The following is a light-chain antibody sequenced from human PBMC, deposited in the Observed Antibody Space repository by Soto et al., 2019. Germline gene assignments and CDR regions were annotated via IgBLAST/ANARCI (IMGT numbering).Light chain of an antibody. CDR1: SSDVGGYNY. Sequence: QSVLTRPASVSGSAGQSITISCTGTSSDVGGYNYVSWYQQYPGKAPKLMIYEVSNRPSGVSNRFSGSKSGNTASLTISGLQAEDEADYYCTSYIRSSTLDYVFGTGTKVTVL. CDR2: EVS. J-gene: IGLJ1*01. CDR3: TSYIRSSTLDYV. V-gene: IGLV2-14*01.